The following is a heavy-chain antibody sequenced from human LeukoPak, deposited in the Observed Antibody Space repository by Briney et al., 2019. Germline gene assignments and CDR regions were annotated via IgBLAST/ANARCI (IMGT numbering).Heavy chain of an antibody. J-gene: IGHJ4*02. Sequence: GGSLRLSCAASGFTFSSYSMNWVRQAPGKGLEWVSSISSSSSYIYYADLVKGRFTISRDNAKNSLYLQMNSLRAEDTAVYYCARDPLGGSGARGLDYWGQGTLVTVSS. V-gene: IGHV3-21*01. CDR2: ISSSSSYI. CDR3: ARDPLGGSGARGLDY. CDR1: GFTFSSYS. D-gene: IGHD2-15*01.